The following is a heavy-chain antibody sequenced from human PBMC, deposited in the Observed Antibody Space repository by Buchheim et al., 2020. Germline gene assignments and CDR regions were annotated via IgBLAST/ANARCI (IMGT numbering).Heavy chain of an antibody. CDR3: ARGRGCSRTSCRSNWFDP. D-gene: IGHD2-2*01. CDR1: GGSFNDYS. CDR2: INHGGST. Sequence: QVQLQQWGAGLLKPSETLSLTCAVYGGSFNDYSWSWIRQPPGKGLEWIGEINHGGSTNYNPSLKSRVTISIDTSKKHFSLKLSSVTAADTAVYYCARGRGCSRTSCRSNWFDPWGQGTL. V-gene: IGHV4-34*01. J-gene: IGHJ5*02.